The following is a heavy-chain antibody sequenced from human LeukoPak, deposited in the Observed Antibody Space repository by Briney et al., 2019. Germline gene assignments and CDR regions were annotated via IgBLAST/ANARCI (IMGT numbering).Heavy chain of an antibody. J-gene: IGHJ4*02. CDR2: ISYDGSNK. D-gene: IGHD3-10*01. Sequence: PRRSLRLSCAASLFTFSSYAMHWVRQAPGKGLEWVAVISYDGSNKYYADSVKGRFTISRDNSKNTLYLHMNSLRAEDTAVYYCARGGLLWFGELWGDYWGQGTLVTVSS. CDR3: ARGGLLWFGELWGDY. V-gene: IGHV3-30*04. CDR1: LFTFSSYA.